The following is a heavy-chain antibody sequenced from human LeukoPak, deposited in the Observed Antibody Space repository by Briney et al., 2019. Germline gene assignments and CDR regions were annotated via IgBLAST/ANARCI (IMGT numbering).Heavy chain of an antibody. CDR2: IRYDGSNK. V-gene: IGHV3-30*02. D-gene: IGHD6-19*01. Sequence: GGSLRLSCAASGFTFSSYGMHWVRQAPGKGLEWVAFIRYDGSNKYYADSVKGRFTISRDNSKNTLYLQMNGLRAEDTAVYYCAKEEPGYSSGWYPAFDYWGQGTLVTVSS. J-gene: IGHJ4*02. CDR1: GFTFSSYG. CDR3: AKEEPGYSSGWYPAFDY.